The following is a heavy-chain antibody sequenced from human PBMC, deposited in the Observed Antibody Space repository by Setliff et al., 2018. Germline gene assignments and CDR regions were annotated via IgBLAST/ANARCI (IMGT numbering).Heavy chain of an antibody. CDR3: AGDGMVRGVRDYYGMDV. V-gene: IGHV1-18*01. CDR2: IGVYNGKT. D-gene: IGHD3-10*01. J-gene: IGHJ6*02. Sequence: ASVKVSCKASGYTFTSYGFSWVRQAPGQGLEWMGWIGVYNGKTKYAQKFQGRVTMTTDTSTRTAYREATSLRSDDTAVYYCAGDGMVRGVRDYYGMDVGGQGTTVTVSS. CDR1: GYTFTSYG.